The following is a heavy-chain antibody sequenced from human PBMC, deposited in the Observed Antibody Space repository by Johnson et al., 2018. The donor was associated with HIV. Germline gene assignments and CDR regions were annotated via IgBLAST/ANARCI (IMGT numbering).Heavy chain of an antibody. CDR1: GFTFSDYY. J-gene: IGHJ3*02. CDR2: ISSSGSII. CDR3: ARYIILYWKAFDI. Sequence: QEQLVESGGGLVQPGGSLRLSCAASGFTFSDYYMSWIRQAPGKGLEWVSYISSSGSIIYYADSVKGRFTISRDNAKNSLYLQINSLRAEDTAVYYCARYIILYWKAFDIWGQGTMVTVSS. D-gene: IGHD1-1*01. V-gene: IGHV3-11*04.